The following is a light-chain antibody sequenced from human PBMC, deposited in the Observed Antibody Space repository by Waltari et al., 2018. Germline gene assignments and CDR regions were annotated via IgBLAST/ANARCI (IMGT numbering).Light chain of an antibody. Sequence: AIQVTQSPSSLSASVGDRVTITCRARQDLDNWLAWYQQKPGKAPNLLLYGASVLESGVPSRFSGSGSGTDFTLTISSLQPEDFATYYCQQLHSYPRAFGGGTKVESK. CDR1: QDLDNW. CDR2: GAS. V-gene: IGKV1-13*02. J-gene: IGKJ4*01. CDR3: QQLHSYPRA.